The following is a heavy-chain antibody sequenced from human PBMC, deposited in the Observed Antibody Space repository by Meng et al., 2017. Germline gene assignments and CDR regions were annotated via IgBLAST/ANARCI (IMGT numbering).Heavy chain of an antibody. J-gene: IGHJ5*02. Sequence: QVQLQESGPGLVKPSQTLSLTGTVSGGSIRSGHYYWSWIRQPPGKGLEWIGYIYYSGSTHYNPSLKSRVIISLDTSKNQFSLKLSSVTAADTAVYYCARRGADYGAFDPWGQGTLVTVSS. CDR3: ARRGADYGAFDP. CDR2: IYYSGST. V-gene: IGHV4-30-4*01. CDR1: GGSIRSGHYY. D-gene: IGHD4/OR15-4a*01.